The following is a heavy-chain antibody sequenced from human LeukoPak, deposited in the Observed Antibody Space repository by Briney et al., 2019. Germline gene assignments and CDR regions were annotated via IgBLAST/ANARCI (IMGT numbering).Heavy chain of an antibody. CDR2: IYYSGST. CDR1: GGSISSHY. J-gene: IGHJ4*02. D-gene: IGHD3-3*01. V-gene: IGHV4-59*11. CDR3: ASGLYDFWSGYRMGHYFDY. Sequence: SETLSLTCTVSGGSISSHYWSWIRQPPGKGPEWIGYIYYSGSTNYNPSLKSRVTISVDASKNQFSLKLSSVTAADTAVYYCASGLYDFWSGYRMGHYFDYWGQGTLVTVSS.